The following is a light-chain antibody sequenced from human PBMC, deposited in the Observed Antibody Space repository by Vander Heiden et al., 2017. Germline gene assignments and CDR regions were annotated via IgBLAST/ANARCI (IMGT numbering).Light chain of an antibody. Sequence: QSVLTQPPSASVTPGQRVTIPCSGSSPNIGSNTVNWYQQLPGTAPKLLIYSNNRRPSGVPDRFSGSKSGTSASLAISGLQSEDEADYYCAAWDDSLNGWVFGGGTKLTVL. CDR3: AAWDDSLNGWV. J-gene: IGLJ3*02. CDR1: SPNIGSNT. V-gene: IGLV1-44*01. CDR2: SNN.